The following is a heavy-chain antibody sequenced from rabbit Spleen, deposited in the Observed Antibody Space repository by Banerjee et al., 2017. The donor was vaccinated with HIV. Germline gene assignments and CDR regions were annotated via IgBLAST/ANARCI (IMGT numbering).Heavy chain of an antibody. CDR3: ARDAGTSFSTYGMDL. CDR1: GFSLNNNYV. J-gene: IGHJ6*01. CDR2: INTSSGDT. V-gene: IGHV1S45*01. Sequence: QELLEESGGGLVKPEGSLTLTCTASGFSLNNNYVMCWVRQAPGKGLEWIGCINTSSGDTVYATWAKGRFTFSKTSSTTVTLQMTSLTAADTATYFCARDAGTSFSTYGMDLWGQGTLVTVS. D-gene: IGHD8-1*01.